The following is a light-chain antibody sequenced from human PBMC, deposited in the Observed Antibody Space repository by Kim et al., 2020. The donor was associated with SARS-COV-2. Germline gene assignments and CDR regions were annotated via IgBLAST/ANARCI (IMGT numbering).Light chain of an antibody. Sequence: EIVMTLSPATLSVSPGERATLSCRASQSISTNFVAWYQHKRGQAPRLLIYDASTRATAIPDRFGGSGSGTEFTLTISSLQSEDFAVYYCQQYTTWPITFGQGTRLEIK. CDR1: QSISTN. CDR2: DAS. CDR3: QQYTTWPIT. V-gene: IGKV3-15*01. J-gene: IGKJ5*01.